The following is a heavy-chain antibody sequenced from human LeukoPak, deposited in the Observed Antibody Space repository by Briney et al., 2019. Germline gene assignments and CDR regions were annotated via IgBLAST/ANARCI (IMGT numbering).Heavy chain of an antibody. CDR2: IIPIFGTA. J-gene: IGHJ4*02. Sequence: GASVKVSCKASGYTFTGYYMHWVRQAPGQGLEWMGGIIPIFGTANYAQKFQGRVTITADESTSTAYMELSSLRSEDTAVYYCARTGGHSSSSDFDYWGQGTLVTVSS. CDR3: ARTGGHSSSSDFDY. D-gene: IGHD6-6*01. V-gene: IGHV1-69*13. CDR1: GYTFTGYY.